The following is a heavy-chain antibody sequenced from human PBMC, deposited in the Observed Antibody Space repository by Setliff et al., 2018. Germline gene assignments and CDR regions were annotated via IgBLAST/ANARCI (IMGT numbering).Heavy chain of an antibody. CDR2: INVSGGSA. CDR1: GYSFISYY. V-gene: IGHV1-46*01. CDR3: SRLVRFCTRTSCQRLSGDDF. D-gene: IGHD2-2*01. J-gene: IGHJ4*02. Sequence: ASVKVSCKTSGYSFISYYMYWVRQAPGQGLEWMGIINVSGGSASYAQKFQGRVTFTRDTSTSTLYMELSSLRPDDTAIYFCSRLVRFCTRTSCQRLSGDDFWGQGTLVTVSS.